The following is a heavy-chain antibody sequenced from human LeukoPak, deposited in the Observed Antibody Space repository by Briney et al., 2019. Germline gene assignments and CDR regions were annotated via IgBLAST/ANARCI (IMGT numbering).Heavy chain of an antibody. CDR2: ISSRSIYI. CDR1: GFTFSSYT. D-gene: IGHD3-10*01. J-gene: IGHJ4*02. V-gene: IGHV3-21*01. Sequence: PGGSLRLSCAASGFTFSSYTMNWVRQAPGKGLEWVSSISSRSIYIYYADSVKDRFTISRDNAKNSLYLQMNSLRAEDTAVYYCASDRYYYGSGSYYSGAFDNWGQGTLVTVSS. CDR3: ASDRYYYGSGSYYSGAFDN.